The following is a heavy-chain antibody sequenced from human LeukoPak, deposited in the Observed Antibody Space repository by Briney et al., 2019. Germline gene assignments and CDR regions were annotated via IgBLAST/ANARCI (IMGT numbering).Heavy chain of an antibody. J-gene: IGHJ4*02. CDR3: ARTVEMATIDY. V-gene: IGHV4-34*01. Sequence: SETLSLTCAVYGGSFSGYYWSWIRQPPGKGLEWIGEMNHSGSTNYNPSLKSRVTISVDTSKSQFSLKLNSVTAADTAVYYCARTVEMATIDYWGQGTLVTVSS. D-gene: IGHD5-24*01. CDR2: MNHSGST. CDR1: GGSFSGYY.